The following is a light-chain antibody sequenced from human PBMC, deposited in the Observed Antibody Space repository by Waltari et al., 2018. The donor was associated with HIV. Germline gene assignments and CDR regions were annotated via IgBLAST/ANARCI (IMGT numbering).Light chain of an antibody. CDR3: AAWDDYLNGYV. V-gene: IGLV1-36*01. Sequence: QSVLTQPPSVSEAPRQRVTLSCSGRSSDIGNNPVSWYQQVPRKAPKLLIYYDDLLSSGVSDRCSGSKSGTSASLAIRGLQSEDEAEYYCAAWDDYLNGYVFGSGTKVTVL. J-gene: IGLJ1*01. CDR1: SSDIGNNP. CDR2: YDD.